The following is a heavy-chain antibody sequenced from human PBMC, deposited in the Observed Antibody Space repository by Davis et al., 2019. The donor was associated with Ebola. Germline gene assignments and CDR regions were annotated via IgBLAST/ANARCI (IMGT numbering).Heavy chain of an antibody. Sequence: ASVKVSCKASGYTFTSYYIHWVRQAPGQGLEWMGIINPSGGSTSYAQKFQGRVTMTRDTSTSTVYMELSSLRSEDTAVYYCARDGSISDQKSGELDYWGQGPLVTVSS. V-gene: IGHV1-46*01. CDR2: INPSGGST. CDR1: GYTFTSYY. D-gene: IGHD7-27*01. J-gene: IGHJ4*02. CDR3: ARDGSISDQKSGELDY.